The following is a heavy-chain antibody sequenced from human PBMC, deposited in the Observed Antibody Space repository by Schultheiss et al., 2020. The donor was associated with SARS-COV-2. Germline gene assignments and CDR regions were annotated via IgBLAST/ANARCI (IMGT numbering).Heavy chain of an antibody. Sequence: ASVKVSCKASGYTFTSYGISWVRQAPGQGLEWMGWISAYNDNTHYAQKFRGRVTITSDRSVSTAYMELSSLRSEDMVVYSHYSSGWWDFDYWGQGTLVTVSS. J-gene: IGHJ4*02. V-gene: IGHV1-18*03. CDR1: GYTFTSYG. CDR3: YSSGWWDFDY. D-gene: IGHD6-19*01. CDR2: ISAYNDNT.